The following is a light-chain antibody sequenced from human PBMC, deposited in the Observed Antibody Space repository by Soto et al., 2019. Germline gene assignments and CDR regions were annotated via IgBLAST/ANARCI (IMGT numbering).Light chain of an antibody. CDR2: YDS. V-gene: IGLV3-21*04. J-gene: IGLJ2*01. Sequence: SYELTQPPSVSVAPGETARITCGGKNIGSKSVHWYQQKTGQAPVLVIYYDSDRPSGIPERFSGANFGNTATLTVSRVEAVDEADYYCHVWDTTNDHPLFGGGTKLTV. CDR1: NIGSKS. CDR3: HVWDTTNDHPL.